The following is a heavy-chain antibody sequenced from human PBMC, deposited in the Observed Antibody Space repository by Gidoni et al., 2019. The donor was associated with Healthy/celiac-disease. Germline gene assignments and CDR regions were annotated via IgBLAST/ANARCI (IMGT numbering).Heavy chain of an antibody. CDR2: ISSSSSTI. CDR1: GFTFSSYS. V-gene: IGHV3-48*02. CDR3: ARGERYYDSSGYYYLA. J-gene: IGHJ5*02. D-gene: IGHD3-22*01. Sequence: EVQLVESGGGLVQPGGSLRLSCAASGFTFSSYSMNWVRLAPGKGLEWVSYISSSSSTIYYADSVKGRLTISRDNAKNSLYLQMNSLRDEETAVYYCARGERYYDSSGYYYLAWGQGTLVTVSS.